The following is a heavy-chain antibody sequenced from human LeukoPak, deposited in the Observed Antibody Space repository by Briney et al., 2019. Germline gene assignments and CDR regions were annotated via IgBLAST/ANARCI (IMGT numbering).Heavy chain of an antibody. D-gene: IGHD3-3*01. V-gene: IGHV4-39*01. Sequence: SETLSLTCTVSGGSISSSSYYWGWIRQPPGKGLEWIGSIYYSGSTYYNPSLKSRVTISVDTSKSQFSLKLSSVTAADTAVYYCARGTFYDFWSGYSTTLFDYWGQGTLVTVSS. J-gene: IGHJ4*02. CDR2: IYYSGST. CDR1: GGSISSSSYY. CDR3: ARGTFYDFWSGYSTTLFDY.